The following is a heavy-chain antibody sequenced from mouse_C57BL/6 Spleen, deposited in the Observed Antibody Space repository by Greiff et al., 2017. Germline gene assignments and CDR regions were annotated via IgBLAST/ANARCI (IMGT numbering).Heavy chain of an antibody. V-gene: IGHV5-6*01. J-gene: IGHJ4*01. D-gene: IGHD4-1*01. Sequence: EVMLVESGGDLVKPGGSLKLSCAASGFTFSSYGMSWVRQTPDKRLEWVATISSGGSYTSYPDSVKGRFPISRDNAKNTLYLQMSSLKSEDTAMYYCASKLGLDYAMDYWGQGTSVTVSS. CDR3: ASKLGLDYAMDY. CDR2: ISSGGSYT. CDR1: GFTFSSYG.